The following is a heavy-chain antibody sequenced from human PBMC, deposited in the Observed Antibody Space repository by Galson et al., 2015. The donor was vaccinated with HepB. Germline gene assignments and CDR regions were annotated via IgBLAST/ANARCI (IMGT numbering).Heavy chain of an antibody. D-gene: IGHD3/OR15-3a*01. Sequence: LRLSCAASGFTFSRYWMTWVRQAPGKGLEWVANLKQDGSEKYYVDSVKGRFTISRDNAKNSLSLQMHSLRAEDTAVYYCARDNGFWRPIDYWGQGTLVTVSS. V-gene: IGHV3-7*01. CDR2: LKQDGSEK. CDR1: GFTFSRYW. J-gene: IGHJ4*02. CDR3: ARDNGFWRPIDY.